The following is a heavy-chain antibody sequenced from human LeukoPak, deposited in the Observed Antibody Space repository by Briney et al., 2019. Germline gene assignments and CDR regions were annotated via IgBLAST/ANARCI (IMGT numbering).Heavy chain of an antibody. CDR2: IYYSGST. J-gene: IGHJ4*02. CDR3: ARGRRWELLPIDY. CDR1: GGSISTYSYY. V-gene: IGHV4-61*01. Sequence: SETLSLTCTVSGGSISTYSYYWSWIRQPPGKGLEWIGYIYYSGSTTYNPSLKSRVIISVDTSKNQFSLKLSSVTAADTAVYYCARGRRWELLPIDYWGQGTLVTVSS. D-gene: IGHD1-26*01.